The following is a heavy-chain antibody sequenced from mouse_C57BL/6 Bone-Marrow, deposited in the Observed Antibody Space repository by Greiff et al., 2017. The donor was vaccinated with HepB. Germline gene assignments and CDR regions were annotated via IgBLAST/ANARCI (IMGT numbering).Heavy chain of an antibody. CDR2: IYPGDGDT. D-gene: IGHD2-3*01. CDR3: ARRGFYDGYLFDY. Sequence: QVQLQQSGPELVKPGASVKISCKASGYAFSSSWMNWVMQRPGKGLEWIGRIYPGDGDTNYNGKFKGKATLTADKSSSTAYMQLSSLTSEDSAVYFCARRGFYDGYLFDYWGQGTTLTVSS. CDR1: GYAFSSSW. V-gene: IGHV1-82*01. J-gene: IGHJ2*01.